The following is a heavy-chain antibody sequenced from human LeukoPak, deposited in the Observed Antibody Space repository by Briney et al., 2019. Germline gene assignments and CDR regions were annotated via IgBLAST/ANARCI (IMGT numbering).Heavy chain of an antibody. CDR3: AKDLSPGYCSGGSCYSFDAFDI. Sequence: PGRSLRLSCAASGFTFSSYAMHWVRQAPGKGLEWVAVISYDGSNKYYADSVKGRFTISRDNSKNTLYLQMNSLRAEDTAVYYCAKDLSPGYCSGGSCYSFDAFDIWGQGTMVTVSS. CDR2: ISYDGSNK. J-gene: IGHJ3*02. D-gene: IGHD2-15*01. V-gene: IGHV3-30*04. CDR1: GFTFSSYA.